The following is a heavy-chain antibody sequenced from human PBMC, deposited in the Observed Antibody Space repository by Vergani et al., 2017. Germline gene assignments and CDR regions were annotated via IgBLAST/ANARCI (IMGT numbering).Heavy chain of an antibody. Sequence: QVPLVQSGAEVKKPGASVKVSCKASGYTFTSYYMHWVRQAPGQGLEWMGIINPSGGSTSYAQKFQGRVIMTRDTSTSTVYMELSSLRSEDTAVYYCARDNTFYGDYDAFDIWGQGTMVTVSS. CDR1: GYTFTSYY. CDR3: ARDNTFYGDYDAFDI. V-gene: IGHV1-46*01. CDR2: INPSGGST. J-gene: IGHJ3*02. D-gene: IGHD4-17*01.